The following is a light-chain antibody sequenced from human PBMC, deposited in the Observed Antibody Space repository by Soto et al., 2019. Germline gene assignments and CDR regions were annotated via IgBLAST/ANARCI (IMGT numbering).Light chain of an antibody. Sequence: QSALTQPRSVSGSPGQSVTISCTGTSSDVGGYNYVSWYQQHPGKAPKLIIYDVNKRPSGVPDRFYGSKSGNTASLTISGLKDEDEADYYCCSYGGSYTYVFGTGTKLTVL. CDR1: SSDVGGYNY. J-gene: IGLJ1*01. CDR3: CSYGGSYTYV. CDR2: DVN. V-gene: IGLV2-11*01.